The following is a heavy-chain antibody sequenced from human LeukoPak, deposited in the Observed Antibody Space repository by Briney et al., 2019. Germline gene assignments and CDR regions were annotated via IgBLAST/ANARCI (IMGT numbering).Heavy chain of an antibody. CDR1: GYSISSGYY. CDR3: ARDESYYDSSGYYLIDY. D-gene: IGHD3-22*01. V-gene: IGHV4-38-2*02. J-gene: IGHJ4*02. CDR2: FYHSGST. Sequence: PSETLSLTCTVSGYSISSGYYWGWIRQPPGKGLEWIGSFYHSGSTYYNPSLKSRVTISVDTSKNQFSLKLSSVTAADTAVYYCARDESYYDSSGYYLIDYWGQGTLVTVSS.